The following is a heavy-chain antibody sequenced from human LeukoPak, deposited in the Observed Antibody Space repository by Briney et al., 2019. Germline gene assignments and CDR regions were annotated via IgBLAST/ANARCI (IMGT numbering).Heavy chain of an antibody. Sequence: GGSLRLSCAASGFTFSSYAMHWVRQAPGKGLEWVAVISYDGSNKYFADSVKGRFTISRDNSKNTLYLQMNSLRAEDTAVYYCAREGNTRVGIFRNGGFDYWGQGTLVTVSS. J-gene: IGHJ4*02. V-gene: IGHV3-30*01. CDR3: AREGNTRVGIFRNGGFDY. CDR2: ISYDGSNK. CDR1: GFTFSSYA. D-gene: IGHD1-14*01.